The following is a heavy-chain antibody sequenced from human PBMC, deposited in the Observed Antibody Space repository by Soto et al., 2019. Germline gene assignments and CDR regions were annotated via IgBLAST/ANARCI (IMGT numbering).Heavy chain of an antibody. CDR3: ARNGLGYCSSTSCSQYGLAV. D-gene: IGHD2-2*01. V-gene: IGHV1-69*01. Sequence: QVQLVQSGAEVKKPGSSVKVSCKASGGTFSNYAIYWVRQAPGQGLEWMGGIIPIYGTAKSAQKFQGRVTITADESTSTAYMELSSLRSEDTAVYYCARNGLGYCSSTSCSQYGLAVWGQGTTVTVSS. J-gene: IGHJ6*02. CDR1: GGTFSNYA. CDR2: IIPIYGTA.